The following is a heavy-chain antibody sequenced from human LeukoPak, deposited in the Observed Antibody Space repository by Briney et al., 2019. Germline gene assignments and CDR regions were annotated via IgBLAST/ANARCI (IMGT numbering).Heavy chain of an antibody. J-gene: IGHJ3*02. D-gene: IGHD2-15*01. CDR3: ARRIVVVVAAVYDAFDI. V-gene: IGHV4-39*01. Sequence: SETLSLTCTVSGGSISSSSYSWGWIRQPPGKGLEWIGSIYYSGSTYYNPSLKSRVTISVDTSKNQFSLKLSSVTAADTAVYYCARRIVVVVAAVYDAFDIWGQGTMVTVSS. CDR1: GGSISSSSYS. CDR2: IYYSGST.